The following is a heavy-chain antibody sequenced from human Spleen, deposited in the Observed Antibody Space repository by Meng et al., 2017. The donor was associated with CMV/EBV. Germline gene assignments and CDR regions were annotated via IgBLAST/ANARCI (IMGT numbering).Heavy chain of an antibody. CDR3: ARRPTGIDY. D-gene: IGHD2-8*02. CDR2: IIHGGSP. Sequence: VQRKQWGAGLLKPSETLSLTCAVNGGSLSGADWNWIRQPPGKGLEWIGEIIHGGSPSYKPSLKSRVTISIDTSKNRLSLMLSSVTAADTAVYYCARRPTGIDYWGQGTLVTVSS. V-gene: IGHV4-34*12. CDR1: GGSLSGAD. J-gene: IGHJ4*02.